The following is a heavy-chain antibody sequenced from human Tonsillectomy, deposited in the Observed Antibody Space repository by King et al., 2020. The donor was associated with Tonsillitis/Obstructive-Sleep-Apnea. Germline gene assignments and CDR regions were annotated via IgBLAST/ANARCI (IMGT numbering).Heavy chain of an antibody. D-gene: IGHD6-19*01. CDR1: GFTFTGYA. J-gene: IGHJ4*02. Sequence: VQLVESGGGLGPPGGSLRLSCAASGFTFTGYAMSWVRQAPGKGLEWVSGISGSGDTTYYADSVKGRFTISRDNSKNTLYLQMNSLRAEDTAVYYCATDLMAYSRGWPVGIDFDYWGQGTLVTVSS. CDR2: ISGSGDTT. CDR3: ATDLMAYSRGWPVGIDFDY. V-gene: IGHV3-23*04.